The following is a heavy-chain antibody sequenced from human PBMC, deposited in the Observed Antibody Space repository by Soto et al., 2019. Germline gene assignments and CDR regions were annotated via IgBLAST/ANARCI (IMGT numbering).Heavy chain of an antibody. Sequence: ASVKVSCKASGYTFTSYDINWVRQATGQGLEWMGWMNPNSGNTGYAQKFQGRVTMTRNTSISTAYMELSSLRSEDTAVYYCARGSALEKYYYYYYMDVWGKGTTVTVSS. CDR3: ARGSALEKYYYYYYMDV. CDR2: MNPNSGNT. CDR1: GYTFTSYD. V-gene: IGHV1-8*01. J-gene: IGHJ6*03.